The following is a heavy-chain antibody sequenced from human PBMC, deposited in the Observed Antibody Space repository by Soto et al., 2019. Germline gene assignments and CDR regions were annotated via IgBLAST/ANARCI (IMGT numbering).Heavy chain of an antibody. CDR3: AREWGLLPYYVMNV. Sequence: SETLSLTCIVSGDSVTSGSYYWTWLRQTPGKGLEWIVYVSYTGRTKYNPSLQSRVTISVDTSKNDFSLNLSSVTAADTAVYFSAREWGLLPYYVMNVWGHVTAVTVS. J-gene: IGHJ6*02. V-gene: IGHV4-61*03. CDR1: GDSVTSGSYY. CDR2: VSYTGRT. D-gene: IGHD7-27*01.